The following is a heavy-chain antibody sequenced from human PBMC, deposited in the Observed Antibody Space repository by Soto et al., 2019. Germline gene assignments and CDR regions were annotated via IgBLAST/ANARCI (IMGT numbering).Heavy chain of an antibody. V-gene: IGHV4-4*02. Sequence: QVYLQESGPGLVKPSGTLSLTCGVFGASISSSDWWTWVRQPPGKGLEWIGEIYHSGGTVYNPSLASRVTLALDKSKNEFSLQQRSVAAADTAVYYCAKMRAAARPPLGFDGLDVWGQGTTVTVS. J-gene: IGHJ6*02. CDR1: GASISSSDW. D-gene: IGHD6-6*01. CDR3: AKMRAAARPPLGFDGLDV. CDR2: IYHSGGT.